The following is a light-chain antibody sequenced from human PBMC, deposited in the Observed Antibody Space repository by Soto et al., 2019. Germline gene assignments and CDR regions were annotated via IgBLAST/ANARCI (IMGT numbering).Light chain of an antibody. CDR3: SSYTSRSTLVV. V-gene: IGLV2-14*01. J-gene: IGLJ2*01. CDR1: SSDVGGYNY. Sequence: QSVLTQPASVSGSPGQSITISCTGTSSDVGGYNYVSWYQQHPGKAPKLMIYDVSNRPSGVSNCFSGSKSGNTASLTISGLQAEDDADYYCSSYTSRSTLVVFGGGTKLTVL. CDR2: DVS.